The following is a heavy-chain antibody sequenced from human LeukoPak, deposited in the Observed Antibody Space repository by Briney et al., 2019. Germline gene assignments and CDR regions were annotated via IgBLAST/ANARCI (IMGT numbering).Heavy chain of an antibody. Sequence: GGSLRLSCAASGFTFSIHNMDWVRQAPGKGLEWISYINSGGDATHYADSVKGRFTISRDDAKNSLYMQMNSPTAEDTAVYYCARGAGRYGDYRDYWGQGTLVTVSS. CDR2: INSGGDAT. CDR1: GFTFSIHN. D-gene: IGHD4-17*01. V-gene: IGHV3-48*04. J-gene: IGHJ4*02. CDR3: ARGAGRYGDYRDY.